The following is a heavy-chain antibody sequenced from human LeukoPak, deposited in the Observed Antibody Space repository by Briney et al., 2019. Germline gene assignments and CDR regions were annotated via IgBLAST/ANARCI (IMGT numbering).Heavy chain of an antibody. CDR2: ITSSSSYI. Sequence: GGSLRLSCAASGFTFSSYSVNWVRQAPGKGLEWVSSITSSSSYIYYVDSVKGRFTIPRDNSKNTLYLQMNSLRAEDTAVYYCAKDKGSWRSGWRTLIYFDYWGQGTLVTVSS. J-gene: IGHJ4*02. CDR3: AKDKGSWRSGWRTLIYFDY. CDR1: GFTFSSYS. D-gene: IGHD6-19*01. V-gene: IGHV3-21*04.